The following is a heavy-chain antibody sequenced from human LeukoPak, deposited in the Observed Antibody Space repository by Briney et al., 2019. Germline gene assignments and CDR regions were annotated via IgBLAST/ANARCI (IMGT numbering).Heavy chain of an antibody. V-gene: IGHV3-23*01. CDR3: AKDRADNGDRLRFDP. Sequence: GGSLRLSCAASGFTFSSYGMHWVRQAPGKGLEWVSAISGSGGSTYYADSVKGRFTISRDNSKNTLYLQMDSLRAEDTAVYYCAKDRADNGDRLRFDPWGQGTLVTVSS. CDR1: GFTFSSYG. D-gene: IGHD4-17*01. CDR2: ISGSGGST. J-gene: IGHJ5*02.